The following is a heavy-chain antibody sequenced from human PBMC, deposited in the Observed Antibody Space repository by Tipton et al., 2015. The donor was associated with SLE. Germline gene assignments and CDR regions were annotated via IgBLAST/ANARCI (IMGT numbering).Heavy chain of an antibody. Sequence: LRLSCSVSGDSINSHYWSWIRQSPGKGLDWIGYIYYTGRTDYNPSLKSRVTISIDTSKTQFSLKLTSVTAADTAIYYCARTSYGLGNAFDIWGQGTTVTVSS. V-gene: IGHV4-59*11. J-gene: IGHJ3*02. CDR3: ARTSYGLGNAFDI. CDR1: GDSINSHY. CDR2: IYYTGRT. D-gene: IGHD3-10*01.